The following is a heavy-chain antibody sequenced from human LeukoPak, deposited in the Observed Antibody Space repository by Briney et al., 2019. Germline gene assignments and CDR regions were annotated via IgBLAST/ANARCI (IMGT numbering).Heavy chain of an antibody. J-gene: IGHJ4*02. CDR3: AREFNVRGVIIGY. CDR1: GYTFTSYA. CDR2: INAGNGNT. V-gene: IGHV1-3*01. Sequence: EASVKVSCKASGYTFTSYAMHWVRQAPGQRLEWMGWINAGNGNTKYSQKFQGRVTITRDTSASTAYTELSSLRSEDTAVYYCAREFNVRGVIIGYWGQGTLVTVSS. D-gene: IGHD3-10*01.